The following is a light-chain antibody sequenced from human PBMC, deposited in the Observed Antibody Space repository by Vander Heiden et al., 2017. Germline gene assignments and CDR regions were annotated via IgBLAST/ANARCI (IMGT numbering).Light chain of an antibody. CDR3: LLSDSGASNWV. V-gene: IGLV7-46*01. CDR2: DTS. Sequence: QAVVTQEPSLTVSPGGTVTLTCGSSTGAVTSGHYPYWFQQKPGQAPRTLIYDTSNKHSWTPARFSGSLLGGKAALTLSGAQPEDEAEYYCLLSDSGASNWVFGGGTKLTVL. J-gene: IGLJ3*02. CDR1: TGAVTSGHY.